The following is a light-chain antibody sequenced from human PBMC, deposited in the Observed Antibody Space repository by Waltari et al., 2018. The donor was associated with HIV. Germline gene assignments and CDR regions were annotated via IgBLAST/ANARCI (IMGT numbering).Light chain of an antibody. CDR2: DAS. CDR1: QSVSSS. CDR3: QRRSNPFT. J-gene: IGKJ3*01. Sequence: EVVMTQSPATLSVSPGERATLSCRASQSVSSSLAWYQQKPGQAPRLLIYDASNRATGIPARFSGSGSGTDFTLTISSLEPEDIAVYYCQRRSNPFTFGPGTKVDIK. V-gene: IGKV3-11*01.